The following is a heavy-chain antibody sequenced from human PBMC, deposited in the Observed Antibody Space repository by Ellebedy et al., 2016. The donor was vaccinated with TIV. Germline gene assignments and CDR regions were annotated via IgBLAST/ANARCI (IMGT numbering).Heavy chain of an antibody. CDR3: ASSGRGYDYGDYGVPTGYYYYYYGMDV. Sequence: ASVKVSCKASGGTFSSYAISWVRQAPGQGLEWMGGIIPIFGTANYAQKFQGRVTITADESTSTAYMELSSLRSEDTAVYYCASSGRGYDYGDYGVPTGYYYYYYGMDVWGQGTTVTVSS. D-gene: IGHD4-17*01. CDR2: IIPIFGTA. J-gene: IGHJ6*02. V-gene: IGHV1-69*13. CDR1: GGTFSSYA.